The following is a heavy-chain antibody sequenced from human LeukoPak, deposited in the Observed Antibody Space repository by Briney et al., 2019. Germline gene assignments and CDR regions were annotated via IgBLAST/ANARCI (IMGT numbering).Heavy chain of an antibody. V-gene: IGHV3-20*04. CDR1: GFTFDDYG. J-gene: IGHJ6*03. D-gene: IGHD3-10*01. CDR3: ARGSGGYLHHYYYYMDV. CDR2: INWNGGST. Sequence: GGSLRLSCAASGFTFDDYGMSWVRQAPGKGLEWVSGINWNGGSTGYADSVKGRFTISRDNAKNSLYLQMNSLRAEDTALYYCARGSGGYLHHYYYYMDVWGKGTTVTVSS.